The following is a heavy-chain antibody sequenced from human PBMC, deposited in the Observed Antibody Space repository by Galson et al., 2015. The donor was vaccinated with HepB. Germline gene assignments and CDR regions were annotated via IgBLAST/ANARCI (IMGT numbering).Heavy chain of an antibody. CDR2: ISGSGGST. V-gene: IGHV3-23*01. CDR3: AKDLVSSYYYDSSGSPDAFDI. J-gene: IGHJ3*02. CDR1: GFTFSSYA. D-gene: IGHD3-22*01. Sequence: SLRLSCAASGFTFSSYAMSWVRQAPGKGLEWVSAISGSGGSTYYADSVKGRFTISRDNSKNTLYLQMNSLRAEDTAVYYCAKDLVSSYYYDSSGSPDAFDIWGQGTMVTVSS.